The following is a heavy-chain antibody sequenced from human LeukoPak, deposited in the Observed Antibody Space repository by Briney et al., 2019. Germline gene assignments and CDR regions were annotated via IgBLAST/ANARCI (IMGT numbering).Heavy chain of an antibody. CDR1: GFTFSSYG. V-gene: IGHV3-30*02. J-gene: IGHJ4*02. CDR3: VSWAGKYYETSDYSLVPANS. Sequence: PGGSLRLSCAASGFTFSSYGMHWVRQAPGKGLEWVAFIRYDGSNKYYADSVKGRFTISRDNSKNTLYLQMNSLRVEDTAVYYCVSWAGKYYETSDYSLVPANSWGQGTLVTVSS. D-gene: IGHD3-22*01. CDR2: IRYDGSNK.